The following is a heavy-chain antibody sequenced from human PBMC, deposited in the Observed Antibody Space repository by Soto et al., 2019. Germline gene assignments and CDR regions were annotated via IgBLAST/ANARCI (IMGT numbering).Heavy chain of an antibody. Sequence: ASVKVSCKASGYTFTSYAMHWVRQAPGQRLEWMGWINAGNGNTKYSQKFQGRVTITRDTSASTAYMELSSLRSEDTAVYYCARRIGSTDYYYYGMDVWGQGTTVTVSS. J-gene: IGHJ6*02. CDR2: INAGNGNT. D-gene: IGHD2-2*03. V-gene: IGHV1-3*01. CDR3: ARRIGSTDYYYYGMDV. CDR1: GYTFTSYA.